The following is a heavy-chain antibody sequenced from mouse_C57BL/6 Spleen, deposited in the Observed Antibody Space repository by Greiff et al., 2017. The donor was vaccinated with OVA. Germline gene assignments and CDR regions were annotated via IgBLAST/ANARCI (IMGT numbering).Heavy chain of an antibody. CDR3: ARKLLDYYGSSYYAMDY. CDR1: GYTFTDYY. Sequence: QVQLQQSGPELVKPGASVKISCKASGYTFTDYYINWVKQRPGQGLEWIGWIFPGSGSTYYNEKFKGKATLTVDKSSSTAYMLLSSLTSEDSAVYFCARKLLDYYGSSYYAMDYWGQGTSVTVSS. V-gene: IGHV1-75*01. D-gene: IGHD1-1*01. J-gene: IGHJ4*01. CDR2: IFPGSGST.